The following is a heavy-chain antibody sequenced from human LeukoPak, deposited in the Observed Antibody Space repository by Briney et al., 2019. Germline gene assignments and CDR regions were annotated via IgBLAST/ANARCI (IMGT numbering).Heavy chain of an antibody. CDR3: ARDDFWSALRAYYFDY. CDR2: IKQDGSEK. Sequence: PGGSLRLSCAASGFTFSSYWMSWVRQAPGKGLEWVANIKQDGSEKYYVDSVKGRFTISRDNAKNSLYLQMNSLRAEDTAVYYCARDDFWSALRAYYFDYWGQGTLVTVSS. CDR1: GFTFSSYW. J-gene: IGHJ4*02. D-gene: IGHD3-3*01. V-gene: IGHV3-7*01.